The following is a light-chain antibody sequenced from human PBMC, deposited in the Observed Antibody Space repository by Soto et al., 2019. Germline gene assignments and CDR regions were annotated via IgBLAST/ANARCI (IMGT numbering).Light chain of an antibody. Sequence: NFMLTQPHSVSESPGKTVTISCTRSSGSIASNYVQWYQQRPGSAPTTVIYEDNQRPSGVPDRFSCSSDSSSNSASLTISGLKTEDEADYYCQSYDSSNHEVFGGGTKLTVL. V-gene: IGLV6-57*03. CDR1: SGSIASNY. J-gene: IGLJ3*02. CDR2: EDN. CDR3: QSYDSSNHEV.